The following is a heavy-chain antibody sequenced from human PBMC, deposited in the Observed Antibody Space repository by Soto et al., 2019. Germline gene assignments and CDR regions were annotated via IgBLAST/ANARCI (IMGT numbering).Heavy chain of an antibody. J-gene: IGHJ5*02. CDR3: ASFGSGFLNWFDP. CDR2: IGVGSGNR. V-gene: IGHV1-58*01. Sequence: SVKVSCKASGFTFTSSAVQWVRQARGQRLEWIGWIGVGSGNRHYAQKFQERVTITRDMSTNTAYMELSSLRSEDTAVYYCASFGSGFLNWFDPWGQGTLVTVSS. D-gene: IGHD3-16*01. CDR1: GFTFTSSA.